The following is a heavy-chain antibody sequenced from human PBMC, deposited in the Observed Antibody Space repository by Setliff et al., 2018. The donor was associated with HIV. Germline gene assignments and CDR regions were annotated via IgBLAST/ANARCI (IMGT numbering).Heavy chain of an antibody. Sequence: SETLSLTCTASGGSISSYYWSWIRQPPGKGLEWIGYIYYSGSTNYNPSLKSRVTISVDTSKNQFSLKLSSVTAADTAVYYCARGPTDGYYDSSGYRLFDYWGQGTLVTVSS. CDR2: IYYSGST. D-gene: IGHD3-22*01. V-gene: IGHV4-59*08. J-gene: IGHJ4*02. CDR1: GGSISSYY. CDR3: ARGPTDGYYDSSGYRLFDY.